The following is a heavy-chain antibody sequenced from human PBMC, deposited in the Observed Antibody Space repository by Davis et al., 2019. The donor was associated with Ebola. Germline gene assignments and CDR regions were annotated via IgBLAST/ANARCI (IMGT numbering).Heavy chain of an antibody. Sequence: ASVKVSCKASGYTFTGYYMHWVRQAPGQGLEWMGIINPSGGSTSYAQKFQGRVTMTRDTSISTAYMELSRLRSDDTAVYYCARDAAAFDYWGQGTLVTVSS. CDR1: GYTFTGYY. CDR3: ARDAAAFDY. D-gene: IGHD2-2*01. CDR2: INPSGGST. V-gene: IGHV1-46*01. J-gene: IGHJ4*02.